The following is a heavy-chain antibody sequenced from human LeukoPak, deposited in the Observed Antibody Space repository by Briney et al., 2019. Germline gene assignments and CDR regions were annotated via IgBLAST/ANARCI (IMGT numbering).Heavy chain of an antibody. Sequence: PGGSLRLSCAASGFSFDSYAMSWVRQAPGKGLEWVSGINRNGGSTDYADSVKGRFTISRDNAKNSHFLQMSSLRVDDTALYYCARGFRNGPFDCWGQGTLVTVSS. D-gene: IGHD2-8*01. CDR3: ARGFRNGPFDC. J-gene: IGHJ4*02. V-gene: IGHV3-20*04. CDR2: INRNGGST. CDR1: GFSFDSYA.